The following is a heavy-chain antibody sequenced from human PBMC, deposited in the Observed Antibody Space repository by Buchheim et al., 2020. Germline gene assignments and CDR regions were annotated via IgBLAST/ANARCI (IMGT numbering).Heavy chain of an antibody. D-gene: IGHD5-18*01. V-gene: IGHV3-30*18. J-gene: IGHJ5*02. CDR1: GFMFNNYG. CDR2: ISYDGRSQ. Sequence: QVQLVDYGGGVVQPGTSLRLSCAATGFMFNNYGMHWVRQAPGKGLEWVAVISYDGRSQHYADSVKGRFTISRDTSKNTQYLQMNSLSSEDTAVYYCAKPWSVGYSYGFAYNYLDPWGQGAL. CDR3: AKPWSVGYSYGFAYNYLDP.